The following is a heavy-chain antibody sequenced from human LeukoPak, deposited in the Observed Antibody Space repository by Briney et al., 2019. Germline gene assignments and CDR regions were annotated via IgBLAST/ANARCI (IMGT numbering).Heavy chain of an antibody. J-gene: IGHJ5*02. CDR2: IYYSGST. V-gene: IGHV4-39*01. Sequence: SETLSLTCTVSGGSISSSSYYWGWIRQPPGKGLEWIGSIYYSGSTYYNPSLKSRVTISVDTSKNQFSLKLSSVTAADTAVYYCARGRRKSDIVVVVAATRGWFDPWGQGTLVTVSS. CDR3: ARGRRKSDIVVVVAATRGWFDP. CDR1: GGSISSSSYY. D-gene: IGHD2-15*01.